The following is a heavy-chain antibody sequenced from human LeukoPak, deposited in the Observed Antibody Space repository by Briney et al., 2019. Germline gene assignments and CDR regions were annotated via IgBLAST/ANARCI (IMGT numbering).Heavy chain of an antibody. Sequence: GGSLRLSCAASGFTFSSYGMHWVRQAPGKGLEWVADISYDGSNKYYADSVKGRFTISRDNSKNTLYLQMNSLRAEDTAVYYCAKAVTNYYYYYGMDVWGQGTTVTVSS. CDR2: ISYDGSNK. CDR3: AKAVTNYYYYYGMDV. D-gene: IGHD4-17*01. V-gene: IGHV3-30*18. CDR1: GFTFSSYG. J-gene: IGHJ6*02.